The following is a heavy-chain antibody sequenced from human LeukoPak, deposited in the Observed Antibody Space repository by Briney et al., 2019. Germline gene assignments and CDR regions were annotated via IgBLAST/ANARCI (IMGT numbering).Heavy chain of an antibody. CDR3: ASEVPFTDVYGKANWFDP. Sequence: SETLSLTCTVSGGSISSSSYYWGWIRQPPGKGLEWIGSIYYSGSTYYNPSLKSRVTISVDTSKNQFSLKLSSVTAADTAVYYCASEVPFTDVYGKANWFDPWGQGTLVTVSS. CDR2: IYYSGST. CDR1: GGSISSSSYY. J-gene: IGHJ5*02. D-gene: IGHD5/OR15-5a*01. V-gene: IGHV4-39*01.